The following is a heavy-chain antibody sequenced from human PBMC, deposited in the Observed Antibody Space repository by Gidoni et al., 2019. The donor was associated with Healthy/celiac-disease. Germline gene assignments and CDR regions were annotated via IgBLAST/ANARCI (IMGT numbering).Heavy chain of an antibody. D-gene: IGHD6-13*01. V-gene: IGHV3-9*01. J-gene: IGHJ6*02. CDR2: ISWNSGSI. CDR1: RFTFDDYA. CDR3: AKGSHYAAAGALDV. Sequence: EVQLVESGGGLVQPGRSLRLSCAASRFTFDDYAMHWVRQAPGKGLEWVSGISWNSGSIGYADSVKGRFTISRDNAKNSLYLQMNSLRAEDTALYYCAKGSHYAAAGALDVWGQGTTVTVSS.